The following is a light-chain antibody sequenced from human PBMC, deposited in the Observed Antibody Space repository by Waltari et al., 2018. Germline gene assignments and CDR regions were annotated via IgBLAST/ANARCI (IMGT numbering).Light chain of an antibody. CDR3: QQYDNLTLWT. CDR1: QDISNY. CDR2: DAS. V-gene: IGKV1-33*01. J-gene: IGKJ1*01. Sequence: DIQMTQSPSSLSASVGDRVTITCQASQDISNYLNWYQQKPGKAPKLLIYDASNLETGVPSRFSGSGSGTDFTFTISSLQPEDIATYYCQQYDNLTLWTFGQGTKVEIK.